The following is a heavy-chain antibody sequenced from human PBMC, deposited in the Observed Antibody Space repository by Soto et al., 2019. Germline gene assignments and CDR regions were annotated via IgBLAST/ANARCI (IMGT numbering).Heavy chain of an antibody. D-gene: IGHD2-2*01. CDR3: TRTFCIGTSCYDLFDY. Sequence: SETLSLPCTVAGAPINNYYWGWILQPPGKGLEWIGYVHHSGSTNYNPSLKSRITVSLDTSKNQFSLKLISVTAADTALYYCTRTFCIGTSCYDLFDYWGQGTLVTVSS. V-gene: IGHV4-59*01. CDR2: VHHSGST. CDR1: GAPINNYY. J-gene: IGHJ4*02.